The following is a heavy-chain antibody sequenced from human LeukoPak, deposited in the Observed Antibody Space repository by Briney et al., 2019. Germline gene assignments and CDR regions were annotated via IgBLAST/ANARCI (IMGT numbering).Heavy chain of an antibody. V-gene: IGHV4-61*02. CDR2: IYTSGST. CDR3: ARDGGWYGDYFDY. Sequence: SQTLSLTCTVSGGSISSGSYYWSWIRQPAGKGLEWIGRIYTSGSTNYNPSLKSRVTISVDTSKNQFSLKLSSVTAADTAVYYCARDGGWYGDYFDYWGQGTLVTASS. J-gene: IGHJ4*02. CDR1: GGSISSGSYY. D-gene: IGHD6-19*01.